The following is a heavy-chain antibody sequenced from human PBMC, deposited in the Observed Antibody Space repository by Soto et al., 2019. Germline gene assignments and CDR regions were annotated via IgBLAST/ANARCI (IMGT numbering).Heavy chain of an antibody. J-gene: IGHJ6*03. CDR1: GLTFSSYG. V-gene: IGHV3-33*01. Sequence: QVQLVESGGGVVQPGRSLRLSCAASGLTFSSYGMHWVRQAPGKGLEWVAVIWYDGSNKYYADSVKGRFTISRDNSKNTLYLQMNSLRAEDTAVYYCARAAGYCSSTSCPDDYYYYYMDVWGKGTTVTVSS. D-gene: IGHD2-2*01. CDR2: IWYDGSNK. CDR3: ARAAGYCSSTSCPDDYYYYYMDV.